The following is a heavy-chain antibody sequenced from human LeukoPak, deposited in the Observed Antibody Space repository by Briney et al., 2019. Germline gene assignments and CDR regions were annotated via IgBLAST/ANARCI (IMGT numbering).Heavy chain of an antibody. CDR1: GFTFDDFA. CDR2: ISWNSGSI. CDR3: AKPLGDYVYAFDI. D-gene: IGHD4-17*01. V-gene: IGHV3-9*01. Sequence: GGSLRLSCAASGFTFDDFAMHWVRQAPGKGLEWVSGISWNSGSIGYADSVKGRFTISRDNAKNSLYLQMNSLRAEDTALYYCAKPLGDYVYAFDIWGQGTIVAVSS. J-gene: IGHJ3*02.